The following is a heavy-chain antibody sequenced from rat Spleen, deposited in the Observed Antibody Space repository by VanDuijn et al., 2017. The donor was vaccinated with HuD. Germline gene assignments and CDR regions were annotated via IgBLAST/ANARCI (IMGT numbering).Heavy chain of an antibody. V-gene: IGHV2-72*01. D-gene: IGHD3-8*01. CDR1: GFSLTSNG. Sequence: QVQLKESGPGLMQPSETLSLTCTVSGFSLTSNGVGWVRQPLGKGLVWMGTIWAGGSTNYNSAVQSRLSISRDTSKSQVFLKMNSLQPEDTGTYYCARHGQSARDFDYWGQGVMVTVSS. CDR2: IWAGGST. J-gene: IGHJ2*01. CDR3: ARHGQSARDFDY.